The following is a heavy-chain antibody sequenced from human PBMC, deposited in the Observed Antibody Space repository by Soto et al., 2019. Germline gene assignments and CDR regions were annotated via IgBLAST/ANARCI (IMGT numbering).Heavy chain of an antibody. CDR2: IHYTGSA. V-gene: IGHV4-31*03. CDR1: GGSISSGGYY. Sequence: SETLSLTCTVSGGSISSGGYYWSWIRQHPGKGLEWIGYIHYTGSAYYNPSLKSRVSISVDTSKNQFSLNLNSVTAADTAVYYCARDPGVAPTPGAFDIWGQGTMVTVSS. CDR3: ARDPGVAPTPGAFDI. D-gene: IGHD2-15*01. J-gene: IGHJ3*02.